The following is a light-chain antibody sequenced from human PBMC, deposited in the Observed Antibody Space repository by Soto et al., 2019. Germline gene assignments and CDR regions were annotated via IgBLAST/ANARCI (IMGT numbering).Light chain of an antibody. CDR1: QSVSSSY. J-gene: IGKJ3*01. V-gene: IGKV3-20*01. CDR2: GAS. Sequence: EIVLTQSPGTLSLSPGERATLSCRASQSVSSSYLAWYQQKPGQAPRLLIYGASTRATGIPDRFSGSGSGTDFTLTISRLEPADFAVYYCQQYGSSPLFTLGPGTKVDIK. CDR3: QQYGSSPLFT.